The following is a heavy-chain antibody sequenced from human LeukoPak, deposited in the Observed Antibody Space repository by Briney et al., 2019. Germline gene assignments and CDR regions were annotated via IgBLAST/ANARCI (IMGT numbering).Heavy chain of an antibody. CDR3: ASLLNGGVAHWFDP. J-gene: IGHJ5*02. D-gene: IGHD7-27*01. CDR2: IHDSGNT. CDR1: GGAINSINW. Sequence: SETLSLTCAVSGGAINSINWWSWVRQPPGKGLEWIGEIHDSGNTNYNPSLKSRVTMAVDRSTNQFSLNLRSVTAADTAVYYCASLLNGGVAHWFDPWGQGTLVTVSS. V-gene: IGHV4-4*02.